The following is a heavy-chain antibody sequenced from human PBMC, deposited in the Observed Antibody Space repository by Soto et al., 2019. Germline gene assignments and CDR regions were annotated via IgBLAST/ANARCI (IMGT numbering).Heavy chain of an antibody. J-gene: IGHJ3*02. CDR3: TRAGLALLPNDAFDI. V-gene: IGHV5-51*01. CDR1: GYSFTSYW. D-gene: IGHD6-19*01. Sequence: GESLKISCKGSGYSFTSYWIGWVRQMPGKGLEWMGIIYPGDSDTRYSPSFQGQVTISADKSISTAYLQWSSLKASDTAMYYCTRAGLALLPNDAFDIWGQGTMVTVSS. CDR2: IYPGDSDT.